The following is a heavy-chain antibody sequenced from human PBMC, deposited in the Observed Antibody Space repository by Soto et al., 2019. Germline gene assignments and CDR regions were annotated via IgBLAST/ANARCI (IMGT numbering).Heavy chain of an antibody. CDR1: VGFLSESY. CDR2: INHVGGT. CDR3: VRIRYQLPSSVLWLDP. D-gene: IGHD3-16*01. Sequence: ETLSLTCAVYVGFLSESYWTWIRQPPGKGLEWIGEINHVGGTNYNPSLKSRVTMSVDTSQNQFSLRLISVTAADTAMYFCVRIRYQLPSSVLWLDPWGQGTPVTV. J-gene: IGHJ5*02. V-gene: IGHV4-34*01.